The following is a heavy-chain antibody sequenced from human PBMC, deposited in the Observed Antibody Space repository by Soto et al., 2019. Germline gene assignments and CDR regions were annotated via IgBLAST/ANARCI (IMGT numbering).Heavy chain of an antibody. CDR3: AREVRYSYGYYYGMDV. J-gene: IGHJ6*02. D-gene: IGHD5-18*01. V-gene: IGHV1-2*04. Sequence: GPSVKVSCKASGYTFTGYYMHWVRQAPGQGLEWMGWINPNSGGTNYAQKFQGWVTMTRDTSISTAYMELSRLRSDDTAVYYCAREVRYSYGYYYGMDVWGQGTTVTVSS. CDR2: INPNSGGT. CDR1: GYTFTGYY.